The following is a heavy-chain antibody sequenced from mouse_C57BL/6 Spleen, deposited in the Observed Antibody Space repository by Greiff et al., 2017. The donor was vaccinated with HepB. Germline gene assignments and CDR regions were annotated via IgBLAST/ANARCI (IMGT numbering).Heavy chain of an antibody. Sequence: EVKLMESGGGLVQPKGSLKLSCAASGFSFNTYAMNWVRQAPGKGLEWVARIRSKSNNYATYYADSVKDRFTISRDDSESMLYLQMNNLKTEDTAMYYCVRQRTAQDAMDYWGQGTSVTVSS. CDR1: GFSFNTYA. V-gene: IGHV10-1*01. CDR2: IRSKSNNYAT. CDR3: VRQRTAQDAMDY. D-gene: IGHD3-2*02. J-gene: IGHJ4*01.